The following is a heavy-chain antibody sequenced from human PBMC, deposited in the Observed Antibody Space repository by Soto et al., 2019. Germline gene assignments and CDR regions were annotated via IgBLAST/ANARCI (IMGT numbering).Heavy chain of an antibody. CDR3: AILSWYYFDY. J-gene: IGHJ4*02. CDR1: GGSFSGYY. CDR2: INHSGST. D-gene: IGHD6-13*01. V-gene: IGHV4-34*01. Sequence: SETLSLTCAVYGGSFSGYYWSWIRQPPGKGLEWIGEINHSGSTNYNPSLKSRVTISVDTSKNQFSLKLSSVTAADTAVYYCAILSWYYFDYWGQGTLVTVSS.